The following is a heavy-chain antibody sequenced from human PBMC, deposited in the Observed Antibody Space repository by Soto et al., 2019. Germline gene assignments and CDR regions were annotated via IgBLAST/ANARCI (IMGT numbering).Heavy chain of an antibody. CDR2: IFHSGIT. J-gene: IGHJ5*01. D-gene: IGHD3-22*01. V-gene: IGHV4-59*01. Sequence: LSLTCTISGGSFNNDYWTWIRQSPGKGLEWIGYIFHSGITDYNPSVKSRVTISIDKSKNLFSLKLTSVTAADTAVYYCARDRYFYDSAGYYRPLDSWGQGILVTVSS. CDR1: GGSFNNDY. CDR3: ARDRYFYDSAGYYRPLDS.